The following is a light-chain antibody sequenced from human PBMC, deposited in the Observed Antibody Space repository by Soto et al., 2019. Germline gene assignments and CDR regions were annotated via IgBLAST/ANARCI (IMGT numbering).Light chain of an antibody. J-gene: IGKJ4*01. CDR1: QSISNNY. CDR3: QQYGYLPLT. CDR2: GAS. Sequence: EIVLMQSLGTLSLSPGERATLSCRASQSISNNYLAWYQQKPGRALRLLIYGASSRATGIPDRFSGSVSGTDFTLTISRLEPEDFALYYCQQYGYLPLTFGGGTRVDI. V-gene: IGKV3-20*01.